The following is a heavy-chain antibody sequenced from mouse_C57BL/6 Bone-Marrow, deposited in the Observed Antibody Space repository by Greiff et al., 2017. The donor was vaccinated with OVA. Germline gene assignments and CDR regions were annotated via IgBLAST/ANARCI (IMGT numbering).Heavy chain of an antibody. CDR2: ISSGGDYI. D-gene: IGHD1-1*01. Sequence: EVQLVESGEGLVKPGGSLKLSCAASGFTFSSYAMSWVRQTPEKRLEWVAYISSGGDYIYYADFVKGRFTISRDNARNTLYLQLSSLKSEDTAMYYCTSPSSYYYAMDYWGQGTSVTVSS. J-gene: IGHJ4*01. CDR1: GFTFSSYA. CDR3: TSPSSYYYAMDY. V-gene: IGHV5-9-1*02.